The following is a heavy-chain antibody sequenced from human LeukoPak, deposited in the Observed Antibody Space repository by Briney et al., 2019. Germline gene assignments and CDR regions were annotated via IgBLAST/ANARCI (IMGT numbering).Heavy chain of an antibody. D-gene: IGHD3-10*01. CDR2: INPYSGAT. J-gene: IGHJ6*02. V-gene: IGHV1-2*02. Sequence: GASVKVSCKASGYTFTGYYIHWVRQAPGQGLEWMGWINPYSGATNYAQKFQGRVTMTRDTSTSTAYMELSSQRSEDIDVYYCARPATGASRGYVSGSYYGVDYYYYYGMDVWGQGTPVTVSS. CDR3: ARPATGASRGYVSGSYYGVDYYYYYGMDV. CDR1: GYTFTGYY.